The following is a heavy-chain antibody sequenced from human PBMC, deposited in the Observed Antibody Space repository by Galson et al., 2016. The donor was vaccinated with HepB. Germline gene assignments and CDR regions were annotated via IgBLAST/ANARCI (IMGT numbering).Heavy chain of an antibody. CDR3: ARGMITFGVVPWFDP. CDR1: GGSISSYY. D-gene: IGHD3-16*01. Sequence: SETLSLTCTVSGGSISSYYWSWIRQPPGKGLEWIGEIIHTGSTNYNPSLKSRVTISVDTSKNQFSLMLSSVTAADTAVYYCARGMITFGVVPWFDPWGQGTLVTVSS. V-gene: IGHV4-34*01. CDR2: IIHTGST. J-gene: IGHJ5*02.